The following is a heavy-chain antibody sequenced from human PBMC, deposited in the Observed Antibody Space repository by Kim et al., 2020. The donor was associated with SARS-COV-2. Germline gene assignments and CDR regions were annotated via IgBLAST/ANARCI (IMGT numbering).Heavy chain of an antibody. Sequence: GGSLRLSCEASGFTFSSYGMHWVRQAPGKGLEWVAVISYDGSNKYCADSVKGRFTISRDNSKNTLYLQMNSLRAEDTAVYYCAKDFFSGYSYGRTCNYGIDVWGQGTTVTVSS. V-gene: IGHV3-30*18. J-gene: IGHJ6*01. CDR3: AKDFFSGYSYGRTCNYGIDV. CDR2: ISYDGSNK. D-gene: IGHD5-18*01. CDR1: GFTFSSYG.